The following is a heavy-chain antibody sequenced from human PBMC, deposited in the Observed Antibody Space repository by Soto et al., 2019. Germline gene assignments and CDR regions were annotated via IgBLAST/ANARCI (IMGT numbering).Heavy chain of an antibody. CDR2: IYYSGST. CDR1: GGSISCGGYY. Sequence: QVQLQESGPGLVKPSQTLSLTCTVSGGSISCGGYYWSWIRQHPGKGLEWIGYIYYSGSTYYNPSLKSRVTISVDTSKNQFSLKLSSVTAADTAVYYCARDEGKYGSGSSAIDWGQGTLVTVSS. J-gene: IGHJ4*02. D-gene: IGHD3-10*01. CDR3: ARDEGKYGSGSSAID. V-gene: IGHV4-31*03.